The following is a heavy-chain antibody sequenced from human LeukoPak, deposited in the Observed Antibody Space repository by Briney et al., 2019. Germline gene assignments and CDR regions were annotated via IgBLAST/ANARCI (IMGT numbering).Heavy chain of an antibody. D-gene: IGHD3-3*01. CDR3: ARVTNDFWSGYSLKNQYNWFDP. CDR2: IYYSGST. CDR1: GGSISSYY. V-gene: IGHV4-59*01. Sequence: TSETLSLTCTVSGGSISSYYWSWIRQPPGKGLEWIGYIYYSGSTNYNPSLKSRVTISVDTSKNQFSLKLSSVTAADTAVYYCARVTNDFWSGYSLKNQYNWFDPWGQGTLVTVSS. J-gene: IGHJ5*02.